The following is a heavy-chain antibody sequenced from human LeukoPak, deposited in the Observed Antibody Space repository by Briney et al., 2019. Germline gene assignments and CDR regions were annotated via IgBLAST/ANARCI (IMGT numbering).Heavy chain of an antibody. J-gene: IGHJ4*02. V-gene: IGHV4-30-4*08. CDR1: GGSISSGDYY. CDR3: ARVRAARHTEVDY. CDR2: IYYSGST. Sequence: PSQTLSLTCTVSGGSISSGDYYWSWIRQPPGKGLEWIGYIYYSGSTYYNPSLKSRVTISVDTSKNQFSLKLSSVTVADTAVYYCARVRAARHTEVDYWGQGTLVTVSS. D-gene: IGHD6-6*01.